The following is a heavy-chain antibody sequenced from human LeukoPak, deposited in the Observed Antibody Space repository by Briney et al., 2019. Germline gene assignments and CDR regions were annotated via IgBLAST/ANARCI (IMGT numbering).Heavy chain of an antibody. D-gene: IGHD3-3*01. CDR1: AGSFSGYY. V-gene: IGHV4-34*01. CDR2: INHSGST. CDR3: ARGNFWSGYYKYYFDY. Sequence: SETLSLTCAVYAGSFSGYYWSWIRQPPGKGLEWIGEINHSGSTNYNPSLKSRVTISVDTSKNQFSLKLSSVTAADTAVYYCARGNFWSGYYKYYFDYWGQGTLVTVSS. J-gene: IGHJ4*02.